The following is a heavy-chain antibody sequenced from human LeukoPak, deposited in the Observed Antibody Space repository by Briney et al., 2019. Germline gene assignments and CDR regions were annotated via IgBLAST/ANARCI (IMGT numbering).Heavy chain of an antibody. CDR1: GGSIRSGTYY. D-gene: IGHD6-13*01. CDR3: ARHGAEKQLVYWFDP. Sequence: SETLSLTCTVSGGSIRSGTYYWSWIRQHPGKGLEWIGYIYSSGSPYYNPSLQSRVTISVDTSKDHFSLKLTSVTAADTALYSCARHGAEKQLVYWFDPWGQGTLVTVSS. J-gene: IGHJ5*02. CDR2: IYSSGSP. V-gene: IGHV4-31*03.